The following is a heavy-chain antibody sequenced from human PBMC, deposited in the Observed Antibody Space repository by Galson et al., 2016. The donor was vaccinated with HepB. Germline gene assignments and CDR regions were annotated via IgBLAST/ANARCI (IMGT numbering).Heavy chain of an antibody. CDR3: ARDFGSMVRCLDY. CDR1: GFTFNIYS. V-gene: IGHV3-30*04. J-gene: IGHJ4*02. CDR2: ILYDGSNM. D-gene: IGHD3-10*01. Sequence: SLRLSCAASGFTFNIYSLHWVRQAPGKGLEWVAVILYDGSNMYYADSVKGRFTISRDNSKNTLYLEMNSLRAEDTAVYYCARDFGSMVRCLDYWGRGTLVTVSS.